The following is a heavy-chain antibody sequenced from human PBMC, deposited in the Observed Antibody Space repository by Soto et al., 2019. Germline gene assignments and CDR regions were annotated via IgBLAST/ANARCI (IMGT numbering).Heavy chain of an antibody. V-gene: IGHV3-23*01. D-gene: IGHD3-16*01. CDR2: IFGGDAP. CDR1: GFTLSNYG. J-gene: IGHJ4*02. CDR3: AGVITGSGWSS. Sequence: EGHLLESGGGLVQPGGSLRLSCAASGFTLSNYGMNWVRQAPGKGLEWVSGIFGGDAPTYTDSVKGRFTISRDNSKNPLFLQMNTLRVEDTAIYHCAGVITGSGWSSWGQGTMVAVSS.